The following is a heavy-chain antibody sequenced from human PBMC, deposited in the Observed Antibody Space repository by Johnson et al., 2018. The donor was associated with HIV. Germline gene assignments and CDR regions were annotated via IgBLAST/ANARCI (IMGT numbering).Heavy chain of an antibody. J-gene: IGHJ3*02. CDR2: IYSGGST. V-gene: IGHV3-66*02. Sequence: VQLVESGGGLVQPGGSLRLSCAASGFTVSSNYMSWVRQAPGKGLEWVSVIYSGGSTYYADSVKGRVTISRDDSKNTLYLRLNSLRPEDSAVYYCAKDVSVVTPSGSFDIWGQGT. CDR3: AKDVSVVTPSGSFDI. CDR1: GFTVSSNY. D-gene: IGHD4-23*01.